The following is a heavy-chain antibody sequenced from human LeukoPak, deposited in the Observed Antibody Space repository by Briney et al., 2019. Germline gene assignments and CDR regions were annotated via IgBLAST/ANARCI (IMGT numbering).Heavy chain of an antibody. V-gene: IGHV3-23*01. CDR2: ISGSGGST. D-gene: IGHD3-22*01. CDR1: GFTFSSYA. CDR3: AKGRYYYDSSGYY. Sequence: PGGSLRLSCAASGFTFSSYAMSWVRQAPGKGLEWVSAISGSGGSTYYADSVKRRFTISRDNSKNTLYLQMNSLRAEDTAVYYCAKGRYYYDSSGYYWGQGTLVTVSS. J-gene: IGHJ4*02.